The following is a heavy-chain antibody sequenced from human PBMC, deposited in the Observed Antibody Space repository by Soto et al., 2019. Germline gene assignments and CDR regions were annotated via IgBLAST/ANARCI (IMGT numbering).Heavy chain of an antibody. CDR1: GYTFTSYY. Sequence: ASVKVSCKASGYTFTSYYMHWVRQAPGQGLEWMGIINPSGGSTSYAQKFQGRVTMTRDTSTSTVYMELSSLRSEDTAVYYCARELAAAGTFYYYYGMDVWGQGTTVTVSS. V-gene: IGHV1-46*01. D-gene: IGHD6-13*01. J-gene: IGHJ6*02. CDR3: ARELAAAGTFYYYYGMDV. CDR2: INPSGGST.